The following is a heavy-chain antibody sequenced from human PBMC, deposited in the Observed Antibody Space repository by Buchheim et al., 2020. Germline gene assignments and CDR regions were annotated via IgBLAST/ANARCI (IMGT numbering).Heavy chain of an antibody. Sequence: EVQLVQSGVEVKEPGESLKISCETSGYSFANYWIGWVRQMPGKGLEWMGIIYPGDSDTRYNPSFQGQVTISADTSINTAYLHWSSLRASDSAIYYCARGPPTLSQGGYFGLWGRGTL. J-gene: IGHJ2*01. D-gene: IGHD2/OR15-2a*01. CDR1: GYSFANYW. CDR2: IYPGDSDT. V-gene: IGHV5-51*01. CDR3: ARGPPTLSQGGYFGL.